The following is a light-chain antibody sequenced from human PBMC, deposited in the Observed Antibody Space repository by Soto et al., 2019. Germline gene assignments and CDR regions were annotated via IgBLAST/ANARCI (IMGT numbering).Light chain of an antibody. V-gene: IGKV3-20*01. CDR2: GAS. Sequence: EVGLTQSPATLSLAPGERATLSCRASQSVSSNLAWYQHRPGQAPRLLINGASTRATGIPDRFSGSGSGTDFTLTIRRLEPDDFAVYYCQQYGSSPRTFGQGTKVDI. CDR3: QQYGSSPRT. CDR1: QSVSSN. J-gene: IGKJ1*01.